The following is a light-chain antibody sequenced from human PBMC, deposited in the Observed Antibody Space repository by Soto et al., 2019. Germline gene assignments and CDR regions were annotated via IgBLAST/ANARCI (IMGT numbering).Light chain of an antibody. V-gene: IGKV3-15*01. CDR3: QQRSNWPPAT. Sequence: EIVMTQSPATLSVSPGERATLSCRASQSFSSNVAWYQQKPGQAPRLLIYGTSTRVTGIPARFSGSGSGTDFTLTISSLEPEDFAVYYCQQRSNWPPATFGQGTKVDIK. CDR1: QSFSSN. J-gene: IGKJ1*01. CDR2: GTS.